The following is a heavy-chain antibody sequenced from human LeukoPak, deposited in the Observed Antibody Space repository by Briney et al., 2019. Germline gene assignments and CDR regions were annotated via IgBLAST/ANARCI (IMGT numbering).Heavy chain of an antibody. CDR1: GFTLSSYG. D-gene: IGHD6-19*01. V-gene: IGHV3-30*18. Sequence: GGSLRLSCAASGFTLSSYGMHWVRQAPGKGLEWVAVISYDGSNKYYADSVKGRFTISRDNSKNTLYLQMNSLRAEDTAVYYCAKGEQWLVEGVDYWGQGTLVTVSS. J-gene: IGHJ4*02. CDR3: AKGEQWLVEGVDY. CDR2: ISYDGSNK.